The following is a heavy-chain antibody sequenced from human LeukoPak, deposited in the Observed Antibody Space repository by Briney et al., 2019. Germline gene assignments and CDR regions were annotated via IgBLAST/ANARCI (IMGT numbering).Heavy chain of an antibody. Sequence: PSETLSLTCTVSGCSISSSSYYWGWLRQPPGKGLEWIGSIYYSGSTYYNPSLKSRVTISVDTSKNQFSLKLSSVTAADTAVYYCATSRSGWLQSTSYYFDYWGQGTLVTVSS. J-gene: IGHJ4*02. CDR2: IYYSGST. CDR1: GCSISSSSYY. CDR3: ATSRSGWLQSTSYYFDY. V-gene: IGHV4-39*01. D-gene: IGHD5-24*01.